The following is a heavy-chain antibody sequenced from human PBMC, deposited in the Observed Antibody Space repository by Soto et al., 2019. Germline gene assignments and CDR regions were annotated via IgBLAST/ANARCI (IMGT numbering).Heavy chain of an antibody. CDR2: INQDGSEK. Sequence: GGSLRLSCAASGFRFSSYWMGWVRQAPGKGLEWVANINQDGSEKYSVDSVKGRFTISRDNAKDSLSLQMNSLRGEDTAFYYCARDVGPITIFGEALSGYFDFWGQGTLVTVSS. V-gene: IGHV3-7*03. J-gene: IGHJ4*02. CDR1: GFRFSSYW. CDR3: ARDVGPITIFGEALSGYFDF. D-gene: IGHD3-3*01.